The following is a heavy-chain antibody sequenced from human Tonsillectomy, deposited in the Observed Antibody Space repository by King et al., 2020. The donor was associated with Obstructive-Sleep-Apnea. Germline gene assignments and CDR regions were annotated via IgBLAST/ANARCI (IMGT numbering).Heavy chain of an antibody. D-gene: IGHD6-13*01. J-gene: IGHJ5*02. Sequence: VQLQQWGAGLLKPSETLSLTCAVYGGSFSDYYWSWIRQPPGNGLEWIGEINHMGSTIYNPSLKSRVTITVDTSNNQSSLKLSSVTAADTAVYYCTRGSGAAAVNWFDPWGQGTLVTVSS. CDR2: INHMGST. CDR1: GGSFSDYY. V-gene: IGHV4-34*01. CDR3: TRGSGAAAVNWFDP.